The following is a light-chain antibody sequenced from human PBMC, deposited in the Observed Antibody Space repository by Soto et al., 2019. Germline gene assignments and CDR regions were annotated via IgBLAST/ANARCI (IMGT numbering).Light chain of an antibody. CDR3: QHCFWQWT. CDR2: DAS. Sequence: DIQMTQSPSTLSASVGDRVTITFRASQNIGTSLAWYQQTPGKAPKLLISDASTLESGVPSRFGGSVSWTEFTRSITRLQPDDFAPYYCQHCFWQWTVGQGTEVDIK. J-gene: IGKJ1*01. CDR1: QNIGTS. V-gene: IGKV1-5*01.